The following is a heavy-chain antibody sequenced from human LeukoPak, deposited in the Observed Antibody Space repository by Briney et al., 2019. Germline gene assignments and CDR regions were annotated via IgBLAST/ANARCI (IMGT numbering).Heavy chain of an antibody. V-gene: IGHV4-34*01. D-gene: IGHD6-13*01. CDR1: GGSFSGYY. Sequence: ASETLSLTCAVYGGSFSGYYWSWIRQPPGKGLEWMGEINHSGSTNYNPSLKSRVTISVDTSKNQFSLKLRSVTAADTAVYYCARTSIAAAVHFDYWGQGTLVTVSS. CDR2: INHSGST. CDR3: ARTSIAAAVHFDY. J-gene: IGHJ4*02.